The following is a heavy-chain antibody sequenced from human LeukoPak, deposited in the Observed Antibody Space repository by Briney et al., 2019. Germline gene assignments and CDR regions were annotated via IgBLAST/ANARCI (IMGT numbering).Heavy chain of an antibody. CDR2: IYHSGST. CDR3: ARDQPRSQAVVTVTRGWFDP. D-gene: IGHD4-17*01. V-gene: IGHV4-4*02. CDR1: GGSISSSNW. Sequence: SETLSLTCAVSGGSISSSNWWSWVRQPPGKGLEWIGEIYHSGSTNYNPSLKSRVTISVDKSKNQFSLKLSSVTAADTAVYYCARDQPRSQAVVTVTRGWFDPWGQGTLVTVSS. J-gene: IGHJ5*02.